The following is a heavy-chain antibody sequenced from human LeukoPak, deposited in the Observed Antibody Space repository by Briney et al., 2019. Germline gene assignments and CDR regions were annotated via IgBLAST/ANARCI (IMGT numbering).Heavy chain of an antibody. D-gene: IGHD4-17*01. Sequence: SETLSLTCAVYGGSFSGYYWSWIRQPPGKGLEWIGEINHSGSTNYNPSLKSRVTISVDTSKNQFSLKLSSVTAADTAVYYCARHRYGDYVGDYFDYWGQGTLVTVSS. CDR3: ARHRYGDYVGDYFDY. V-gene: IGHV4-34*01. J-gene: IGHJ4*02. CDR2: INHSGST. CDR1: GGSFSGYY.